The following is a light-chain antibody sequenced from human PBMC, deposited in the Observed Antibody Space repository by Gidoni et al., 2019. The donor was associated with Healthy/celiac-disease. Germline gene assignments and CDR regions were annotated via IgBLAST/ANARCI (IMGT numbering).Light chain of an antibody. CDR3: QQSYSTPQCS. Sequence: DIQMTQSPSSLSASVGDRVTITCRASQSSSSYLNWYQQKPGKAPKLLIYAASSLQSGVPSRFSGSGSGTDFTLTISSLQPEDFATYYCQQSYSTPQCSFXXXTKLEIK. V-gene: IGKV1-39*01. J-gene: IGKJ2*04. CDR1: QSSSSY. CDR2: AAS.